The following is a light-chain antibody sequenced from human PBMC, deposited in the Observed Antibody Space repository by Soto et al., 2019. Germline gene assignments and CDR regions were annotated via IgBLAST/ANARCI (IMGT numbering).Light chain of an antibody. CDR3: QQYNNWPLT. V-gene: IGKV3-15*01. CDR1: QSVSGN. CDR2: GAS. J-gene: IGKJ5*01. Sequence: EIVVTQSPATRSVSPGERATLSCRASQSVSGNLAWYQQKPGQAPRLLIYGASTRATGIPARFSGSGSGTEFTLTISSLQSEDFAIYYCQQYNNWPLTFSQGTRLEIE.